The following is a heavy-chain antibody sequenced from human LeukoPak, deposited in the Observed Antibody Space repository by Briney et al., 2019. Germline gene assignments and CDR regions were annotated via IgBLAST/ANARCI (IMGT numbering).Heavy chain of an antibody. Sequence: SETLSLTCAVYGGSFSGYYWSWIRQPPGKGLEWIGEINHSGSTNYNPSLKSRVTISVDTSKSQFSLKLSSVTAADTAVYYCARGIRDYVWGSYRFQHWGQGTLVTVSS. J-gene: IGHJ1*01. V-gene: IGHV4-34*01. CDR3: ARGIRDYVWGSYRFQH. CDR1: GGSFSGYY. D-gene: IGHD3-16*02. CDR2: INHSGST.